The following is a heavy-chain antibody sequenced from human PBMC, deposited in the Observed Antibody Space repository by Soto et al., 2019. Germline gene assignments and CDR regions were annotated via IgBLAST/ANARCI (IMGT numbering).Heavy chain of an antibody. Sequence: QVQLVQSGAEVKKPGSSVKVSCKASGDSLSNYGISWVRQAPGQGLEWMGGIIPVFGTANYAQKFQGRVTITADESTSIVYMDVTSLKSEDTAVYYCARGDATKIVVTTYYAMDVWGQGTTVTVSS. CDR1: GDSLSNYG. D-gene: IGHD3-9*01. CDR2: IIPVFGTA. V-gene: IGHV1-69*12. CDR3: ARGDATKIVVTTYYAMDV. J-gene: IGHJ6*02.